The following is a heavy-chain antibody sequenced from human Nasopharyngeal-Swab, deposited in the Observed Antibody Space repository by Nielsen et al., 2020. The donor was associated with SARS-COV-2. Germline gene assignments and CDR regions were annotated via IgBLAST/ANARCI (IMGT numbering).Heavy chain of an antibody. CDR2: ISGSDHTT. CDR1: GFTFRSYA. V-gene: IGHV3-23*01. J-gene: IGHJ6*02. CDR3: AKDRDSGDDSDDYYHYYDMDV. Sequence: GESLKISCAASGFTFRSYAISWVRQAPGKGLEWVSVISGSDHTTYYADSVKGRFTIPRDNSKNTVNLQMNSLRVEDTAIYYCAKDRDSGDDSDDYYHYYDMDVWGQGTTVTVFS. D-gene: IGHD5-12*01.